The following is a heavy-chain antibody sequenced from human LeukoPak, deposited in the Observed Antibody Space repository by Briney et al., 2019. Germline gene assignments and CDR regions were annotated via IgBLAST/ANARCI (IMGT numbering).Heavy chain of an antibody. CDR1: GYTFTGYY. V-gene: IGHV1-2*02. J-gene: IGHJ4*02. D-gene: IGHD2-15*01. Sequence: ASVKVSCKASGYTFTGYYMHWVRQAPGQGLEWMGWINPNSGGTNYAQKFQGRVTMTRDMSTSTVYMELSSLRSEDTAVYYCARETCSGGSCLYYFDYWGQGTLVTVSS. CDR3: ARETCSGGSCLYYFDY. CDR2: INPNSGGT.